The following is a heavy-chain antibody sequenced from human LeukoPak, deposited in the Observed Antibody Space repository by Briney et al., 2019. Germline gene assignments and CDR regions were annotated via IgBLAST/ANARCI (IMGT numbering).Heavy chain of an antibody. CDR2: INQDGSEK. J-gene: IGHJ4*02. CDR1: GFTFSNFW. Sequence: PGGSLRLSCAASGFTFSNFWMSWVRQAPGKGLEWVASINQDGSEKYYVDSVKGRFTISRDNAKNSLYLQMNSLRAEDTAVYYCARGGGNYGRFDSWGQGTLVTVSS. D-gene: IGHD3-10*01. V-gene: IGHV3-7*01. CDR3: ARGGGNYGRFDS.